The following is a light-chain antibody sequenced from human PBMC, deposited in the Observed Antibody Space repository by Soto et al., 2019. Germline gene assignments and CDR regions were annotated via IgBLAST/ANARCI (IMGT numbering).Light chain of an antibody. V-gene: IGKV1-5*01. CDR3: QQYRT. CDR2: DAS. Sequence: DIQMTQSPSTLSASVGDRVTITCRASQSISSWLAWYQQKPGKAPKLLIYDASRLESGVPSRFSGSGSGTEFTLTISSLQPHDFATYYCQQYRTFGQGTQLEIK. CDR1: QSISSW. J-gene: IGKJ2*01.